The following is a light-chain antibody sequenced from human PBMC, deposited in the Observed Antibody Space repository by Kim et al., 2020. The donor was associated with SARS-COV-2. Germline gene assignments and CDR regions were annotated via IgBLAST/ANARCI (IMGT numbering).Light chain of an antibody. V-gene: IGLV4-69*01. CDR1: SGHSNYA. CDR3: QTWGTGIWV. CDR2: LNSDGSH. J-gene: IGLJ3*02. Sequence: ASVKPTCTLSSGHSNYAIAWHQQQPEKGPRYLMKLNSDGSHTKGDGIPYRFSGSSSGAERYLTISSLQSEDEADYYCQTWGTGIWVFGGGTQLTVL.